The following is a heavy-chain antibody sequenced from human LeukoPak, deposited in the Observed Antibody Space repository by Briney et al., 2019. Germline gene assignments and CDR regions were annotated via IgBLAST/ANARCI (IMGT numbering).Heavy chain of an antibody. V-gene: IGHV4-34*01. Sequence: SETLSLTCAVYGGSFSGYYWSWIRQPPGKGLEWIGEINHGGSTNYNPSLKSRVTISVDTSKNQFSLKLSSVTAADTAVYYCASGLAIDYWGQGTLVTVSS. CDR2: INHGGST. CDR3: ASGLAIDY. CDR1: GGSFSGYY. J-gene: IGHJ4*02. D-gene: IGHD1-1*01.